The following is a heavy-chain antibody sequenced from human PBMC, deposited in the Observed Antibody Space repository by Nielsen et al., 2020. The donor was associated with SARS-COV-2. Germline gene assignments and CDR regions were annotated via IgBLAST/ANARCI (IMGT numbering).Heavy chain of an antibody. CDR1: GGSISSYY. D-gene: IGHD1-26*01. Sequence: SETLSLTCTVSGGSISSYYWSWIRQPPGKGLEWIGFIYNSVSTNYNPSLKSRVTISVDTSKNQFSLKLRSLTAADTAVYYCTRGTFAYSGAAGGDYYFDYWGQGTLVTVSS. CDR3: TRGTFAYSGAAGGDYYFDY. CDR2: IYNSVST. V-gene: IGHV4-59*08. J-gene: IGHJ4*02.